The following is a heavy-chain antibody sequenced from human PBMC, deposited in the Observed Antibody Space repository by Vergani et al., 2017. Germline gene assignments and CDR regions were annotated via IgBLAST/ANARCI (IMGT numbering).Heavy chain of an antibody. V-gene: IGHV4-59*08. CDR2: IYYSGST. J-gene: IGHJ1*01. CDR3: ASDSSGWGFAEYFQH. Sequence: QVQLQESGPGLVKPSETLSLTCTVSGGSISSFYWSWIRQPPGKGLGWSGYIYYSGSTNYNPSLKSRVTISVDTSKNQFSLKLSTVTAADTAVYYCASDSSGWGFAEYFQHWGQGTLVTVSS. CDR1: GGSISSFY. D-gene: IGHD6-19*01.